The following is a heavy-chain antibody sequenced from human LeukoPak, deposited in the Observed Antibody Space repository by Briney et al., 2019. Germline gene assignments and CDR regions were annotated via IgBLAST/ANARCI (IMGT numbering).Heavy chain of an antibody. V-gene: IGHV3-11*01. D-gene: IGHD4-11*01. Sequence: GGSLRLSCAASGFTFSDYYMSWIRQAPGKGLEWVSYISSSGSTIYYADSVKGRFTISRDNAKNSLYLQMNSLRAEDTAVYYCATVTTGGRGNYYYYYMGVWGKGTTVTVSS. CDR2: ISSSGSTI. CDR3: ATVTTGGRGNYYYYYMGV. J-gene: IGHJ6*03. CDR1: GFTFSDYY.